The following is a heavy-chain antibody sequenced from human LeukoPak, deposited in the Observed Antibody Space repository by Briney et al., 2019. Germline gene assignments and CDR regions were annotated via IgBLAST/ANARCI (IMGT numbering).Heavy chain of an antibody. J-gene: IGHJ4*02. CDR3: ARELVDFWSGYYLYFDY. V-gene: IGHV3-7*01. D-gene: IGHD3-3*01. Sequence: GGSLRLSCAASGFTFSSYSMNWVRQAPGKGLEWVANIKQDGGEKYYVDSVKGRFTISRDNAKNSLYLQMNSLRAEDTAVYYCARELVDFWSGYYLYFDYWGQGTLVTVSS. CDR1: GFTFSSYS. CDR2: IKQDGGEK.